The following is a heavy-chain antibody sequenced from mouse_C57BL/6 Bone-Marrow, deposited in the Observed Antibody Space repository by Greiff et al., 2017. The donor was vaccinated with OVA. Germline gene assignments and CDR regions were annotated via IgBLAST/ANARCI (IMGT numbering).Heavy chain of an antibody. J-gene: IGHJ2*01. CDR3: TRWGY. CDR2: IDPSDSYT. V-gene: IGHV1-69*01. Sequence: QVQLKQPGAELVMPGASVKLSCKASGYTFTSYWMHWVKQRSGQGLEWIGEIDPSDSYTNYNQKFKGKSTLTVDKSSSTAYMQLSGLTSEDSAVYDSTRWGYWGQGTALTVSA. CDR1: GYTFTSYW.